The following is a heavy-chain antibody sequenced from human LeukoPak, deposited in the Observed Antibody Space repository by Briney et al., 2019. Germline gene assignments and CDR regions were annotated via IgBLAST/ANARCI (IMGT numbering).Heavy chain of an antibody. CDR1: GYSINSGYY. CDR2: IYHSGST. Sequence: PSETLSLTCAVSGYSINSGYYWGWIRQPPGKGLEWIGSIYHSGSTYYNPSLKSRVTISVDTSKNQFSLKLSSVTAADTAVYYCASRRRDGYNFDAFDIWGQGTMVTVSS. J-gene: IGHJ3*02. V-gene: IGHV4-38-2*01. D-gene: IGHD5-24*01. CDR3: ASRRRDGYNFDAFDI.